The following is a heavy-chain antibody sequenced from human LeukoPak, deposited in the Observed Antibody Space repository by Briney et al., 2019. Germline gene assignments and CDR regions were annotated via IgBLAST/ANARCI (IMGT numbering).Heavy chain of an antibody. CDR1: GGSFSGYY. D-gene: IGHD6-13*01. CDR2: INHRGST. V-gene: IGHV4-34*01. Sequence: PSETLSLTCGVYGGSFSGYYWTWIRQPPGKGLEWIGEINHRGSTNYNPSLKSRVTISVDTSKNQFSLKLSSVTAADTAVYYCARDQYSSSVYYFDYWGQGTLVTVSS. J-gene: IGHJ4*02. CDR3: ARDQYSSSVYYFDY.